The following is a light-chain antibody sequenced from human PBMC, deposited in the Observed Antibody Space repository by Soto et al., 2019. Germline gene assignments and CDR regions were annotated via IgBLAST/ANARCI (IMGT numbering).Light chain of an antibody. CDR3: QQANSFPFT. CDR2: GAS. Sequence: DFQMTQSPSSVSASVGDRVTITCRASQDIHTWLAWYQQKPGKPPKLLIYGASTLQSGVPSRFSGTGSGTLFTLTISSLQPEDFATYYCQQANSFPFTFGQGTRLEI. V-gene: IGKV1D-12*01. CDR1: QDIHTW. J-gene: IGKJ5*01.